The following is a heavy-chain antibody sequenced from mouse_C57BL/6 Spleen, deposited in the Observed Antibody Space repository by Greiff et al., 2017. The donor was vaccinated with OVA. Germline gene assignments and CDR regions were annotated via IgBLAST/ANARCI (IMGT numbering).Heavy chain of an antibody. J-gene: IGHJ4*01. CDR3: GNYGSSHYYAMDY. CDR1: GYTFTSYW. V-gene: IGHV1-69*01. D-gene: IGHD1-1*01. Sequence: QVQLQQPGAELVMPGASVKLSCKASGYTFTSYWMHWVKQRPGQGLEWIGEIDPSDSYTNYNQKFKGKSTLTVDKSSSTAYMQLSSLTSEDSAVYYCGNYGSSHYYAMDYWGQGTSVAVAS. CDR2: IDPSDSYT.